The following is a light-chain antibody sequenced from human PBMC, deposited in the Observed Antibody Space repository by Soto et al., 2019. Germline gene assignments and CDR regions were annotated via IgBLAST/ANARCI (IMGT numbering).Light chain of an antibody. CDR2: EDN. CDR1: SGPIAINY. Sequence: NFMLTQPHSVSESAGKTVTISCTRSSGPIAINYVQWYHQRPGSAPTTVIYEDNQRPSGVPDRFSGSIDRSSNSASLTISGLKTEDDADYYCQSYDSSNRVIFGGGTKLTVL. CDR3: QSYDSSNRVI. J-gene: IGLJ2*01. V-gene: IGLV6-57*04.